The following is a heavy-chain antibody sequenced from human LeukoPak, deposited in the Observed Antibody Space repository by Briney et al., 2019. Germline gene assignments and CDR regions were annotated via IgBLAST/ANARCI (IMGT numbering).Heavy chain of an antibody. CDR3: ARVGATTLDSWFDP. CDR1: GGSISSGGYY. CDR2: IYYSGST. D-gene: IGHD1-26*01. J-gene: IGHJ5*02. Sequence: SETLSLTCTVSGGSISSGGYYWSWIRQHPGKGLERIGYIYYSGSTYYNPSLKSRVTISVDTSKNQFSLKLSSVTVADTAVYYCARVGATTLDSWFDPWGQGTLVTVSS. V-gene: IGHV4-31*03.